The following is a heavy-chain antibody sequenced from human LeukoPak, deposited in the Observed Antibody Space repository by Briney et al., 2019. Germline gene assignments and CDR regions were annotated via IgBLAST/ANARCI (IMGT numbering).Heavy chain of an antibody. CDR2: ISGSGGST. D-gene: IGHD1-26*01. CDR3: AKDLTKWGYYFDY. Sequence: PGGSLRLSCAASGFTFSSYAMGWVRQAPGKGLEWVSAISGSGGSTYYADSVKGRFTISRDNSKNTLYLQMNSLRAEDTAVYYCAKDLTKWGYYFDYWGQGTLVTVSS. V-gene: IGHV3-23*01. J-gene: IGHJ4*02. CDR1: GFTFSSYA.